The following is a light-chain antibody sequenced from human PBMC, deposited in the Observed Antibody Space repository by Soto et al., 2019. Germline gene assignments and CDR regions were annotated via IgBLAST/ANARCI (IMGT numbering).Light chain of an antibody. CDR1: QGIRND. CDR3: QQYVNLPLT. Sequence: DVQMTQSPSSLPACVGDRVTITCRASQGIRNDLGWYQQKPGKAPKRLIYAASSLETGVPSRFSGSGSGSDFTFTINNLQPEDIATYYCQQYVNLPLTFGQGTRLEIK. CDR2: AAS. J-gene: IGKJ5*01. V-gene: IGKV1-33*01.